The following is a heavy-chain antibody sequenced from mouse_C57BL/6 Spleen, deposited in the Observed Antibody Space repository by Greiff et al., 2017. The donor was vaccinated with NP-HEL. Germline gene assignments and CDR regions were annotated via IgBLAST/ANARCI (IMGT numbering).Heavy chain of an antibody. CDR1: GYSFTDYN. Sequence: VQLKQSGPELVKPGASVKISCKASGYSFTDYNMNWVKQSNGKSLEWIGVLNPNYGTTSYNQKFKGKATLTVDQSSSTAYMQLNSLTSEDSAVYYCARWDYYGSTNWYFDVWGTGTTVTVSS. CDR2: LNPNYGTT. CDR3: ARWDYYGSTNWYFDV. D-gene: IGHD1-1*01. V-gene: IGHV1-39*01. J-gene: IGHJ1*03.